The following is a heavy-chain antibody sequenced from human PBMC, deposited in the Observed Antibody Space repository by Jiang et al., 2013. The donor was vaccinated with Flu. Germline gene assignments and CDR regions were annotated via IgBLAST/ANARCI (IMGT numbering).Heavy chain of an antibody. CDR1: GFTFGDYV. CDR2: IRSKSLGGTT. V-gene: IGHV3-49*05. D-gene: IGHD6-6*01. CDR3: ARGQLGE. J-gene: IGHJ4*02. Sequence: QLVESGGGSVKPGQSLRLSCIGSGFTFGDYVMNWFRQPPEKGLEWVGFIRSKSLGGTTEYAASVEGRFTISRDDSKNIVYLQMSSLKVEDTATYFCARGQLGEWGQGTLVSVSS.